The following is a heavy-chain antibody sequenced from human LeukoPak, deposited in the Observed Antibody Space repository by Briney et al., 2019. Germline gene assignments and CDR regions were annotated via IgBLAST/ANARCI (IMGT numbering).Heavy chain of an antibody. D-gene: IGHD1-26*01. CDR2: INHSGST. Sequence: PSQTLSLTCTVSGGSISSGGYYWSWIRQPPGKGLEWIGEINHSGSTNYNPSLKSRVTISVDTSKNQFSLKLSSVTAADTAVYYCVRGRSGSYPHWGQGTLVTVSS. V-gene: IGHV4-30-2*01. CDR1: GGSISSGGYY. CDR3: VRGRSGSYPH. J-gene: IGHJ4*02.